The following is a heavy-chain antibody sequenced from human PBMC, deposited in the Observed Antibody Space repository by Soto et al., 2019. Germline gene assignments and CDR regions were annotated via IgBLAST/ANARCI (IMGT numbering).Heavy chain of an antibody. J-gene: IGHJ6*02. D-gene: IGHD4-17*01. V-gene: IGHV3-23*01. CDR2: ISGSGGGT. CDR1: GFTFSLYA. Sequence: EVQLLESGGGLVQPGGSLRLSCAASGFTFSLYARSWVRQAPGKGLECVSAISGSGGGTYYADSVKGRFTISRDNSKNTLYLQMNSLRDEDTAVYYCAKYYGDYGRYDYCYGMDVWGQGTTVTVSS. CDR3: AKYYGDYGRYDYCYGMDV.